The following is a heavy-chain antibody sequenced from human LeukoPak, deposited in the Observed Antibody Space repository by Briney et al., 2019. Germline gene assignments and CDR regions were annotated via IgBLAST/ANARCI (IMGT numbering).Heavy chain of an antibody. CDR3: ARERWIVATTTPYYFDY. J-gene: IGHJ4*02. CDR2: INPNSGGT. CDR1: GYTFTGYY. Sequence: ASVKVSCKASGYTFTGYYMHWVRQAPGQGLEWMGWINPNSGGTNYAQKFQGRVTMTRDTSISTAYMELSRLRSDDTAVYYCARERWIVATTTPYYFDYWGQGTLVTVSS. D-gene: IGHD5-12*01. V-gene: IGHV1-2*02.